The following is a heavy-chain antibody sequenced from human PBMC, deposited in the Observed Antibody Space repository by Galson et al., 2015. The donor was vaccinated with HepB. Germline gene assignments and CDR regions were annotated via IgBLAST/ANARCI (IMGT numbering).Heavy chain of an antibody. CDR3: ASLFLLGRDDYYGMDV. Sequence: RLSCAASGFTFSSYAMHWVRQAPGKGLEWVAVISYDGSNKYYADSVRGRFTISRDNSKNTLYLQMNSLRAEDTAVYYCASLFLLGRDDYYGMDVWGQGTTVTVSS. CDR2: ISYDGSNK. D-gene: IGHD7-27*01. J-gene: IGHJ6*02. CDR1: GFTFSSYA. V-gene: IGHV3-30-3*01.